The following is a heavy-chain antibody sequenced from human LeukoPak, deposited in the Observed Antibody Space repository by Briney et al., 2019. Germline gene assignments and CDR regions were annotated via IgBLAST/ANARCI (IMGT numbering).Heavy chain of an antibody. V-gene: IGHV3-30-3*01. D-gene: IGHD2-21*02. CDR1: GFTFGSYA. J-gene: IGHJ4*02. CDR2: ISYDGSNK. Sequence: GGSLRLSCVASGFTFGSYAMHWVRQAPGKGLEWVAVISYDGSNKYYADSVKGRFILSRDSFKKTLYLQMNSLRAEDTAIYYCARDPSHIVVVTAVMDYWGQGTLVTVSS. CDR3: ARDPSHIVVVTAVMDY.